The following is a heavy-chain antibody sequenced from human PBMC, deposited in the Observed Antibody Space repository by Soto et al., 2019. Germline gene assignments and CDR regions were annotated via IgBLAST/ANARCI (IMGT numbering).Heavy chain of an antibody. D-gene: IGHD6-13*01. Sequence: GASVKVSCKASGYTFTSYGISWVRQAPGQGLEWMGWISAYNGNTNYAQKLQGRVTMTTDTSTSTAYMELRSLRSDDTAVYYCAITAAGTHYFYFDYWGQGTLVIVSS. CDR2: ISAYNGNT. V-gene: IGHV1-18*01. J-gene: IGHJ4*02. CDR3: AITAAGTHYFYFDY. CDR1: GYTFTSYG.